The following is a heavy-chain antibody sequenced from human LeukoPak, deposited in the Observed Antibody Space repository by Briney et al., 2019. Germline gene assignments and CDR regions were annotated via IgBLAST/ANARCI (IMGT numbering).Heavy chain of an antibody. D-gene: IGHD3-22*01. V-gene: IGHV3-48*04. CDR2: ISSSGSTI. CDR3: ARPSGYYEYYFDY. J-gene: IGHJ4*02. Sequence: GGSLRLSCAASGFTFSSYSMNWVRQAPGKGLEWVSYISSSGSTIYYADSVKGRFTISRDNAKNSLYLQMNSLRAEDTAVYYCARPSGYYEYYFDYWGQGTLVTVSS. CDR1: GFTFSSYS.